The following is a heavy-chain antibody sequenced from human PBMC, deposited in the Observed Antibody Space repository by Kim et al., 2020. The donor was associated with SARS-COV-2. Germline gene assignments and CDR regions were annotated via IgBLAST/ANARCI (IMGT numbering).Heavy chain of an antibody. V-gene: IGHV3-43D*03. CDR3: AKVGYSSSWWLDC. D-gene: IGHD6-13*01. CDR1: GFTFDDYA. J-gene: IGHJ5*01. Sequence: GGSLRLSCAASGFTFDDYAMHWVRQAPGKGLEWVSFISWDGGSTYYADSVKGRFTISRDNSKNSLYLQMNRLRAEDTALYYCAKVGYSSSWWLDCWGQGTLVTVSS. CDR2: ISWDGGST.